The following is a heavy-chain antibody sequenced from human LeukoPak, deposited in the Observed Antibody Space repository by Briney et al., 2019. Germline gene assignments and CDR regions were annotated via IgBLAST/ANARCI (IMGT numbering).Heavy chain of an antibody. Sequence: PGGSLRLSCAASGFTFSSYAMSWVRQPPGKGLEWIGYIYYSGSTNYNPSLKSRVTISVDTSKNQFSLKLSSVTAADTAVYYCARKGYCSSTSCYNWFDPWGQGTLVTVSS. CDR2: IYYSGST. J-gene: IGHJ5*02. CDR3: ARKGYCSSTSCYNWFDP. V-gene: IGHV4-59*01. D-gene: IGHD2-2*01. CDR1: GFTFSSYA.